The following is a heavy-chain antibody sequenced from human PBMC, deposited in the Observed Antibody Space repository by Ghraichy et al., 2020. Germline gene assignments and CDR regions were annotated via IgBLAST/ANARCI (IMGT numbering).Heavy chain of an antibody. J-gene: IGHJ3*02. CDR2: ISAYNGNT. V-gene: IGHV1-18*01. Sequence: ASVKVFCKASGYTFTSYGISWVRQAPGQGLEWMGWISAYNGNTNYAQKLQGRVTMTTDTSTSTAYMELRSLRSDDTAVYYCARDQDRQVVPAATGDAFDIWGQGTMVTVSS. CDR3: ARDQDRQVVPAATGDAFDI. D-gene: IGHD2-2*01. CDR1: GYTFTSYG.